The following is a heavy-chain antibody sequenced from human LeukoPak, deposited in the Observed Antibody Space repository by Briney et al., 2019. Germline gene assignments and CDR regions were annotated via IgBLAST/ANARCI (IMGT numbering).Heavy chain of an antibody. CDR3: ASGSLLRYFYWLLSYYLEY. CDR1: GFTFDDYA. V-gene: IGHV3-9*01. CDR2: ISWNSGSI. D-gene: IGHD3-9*01. J-gene: IGHJ4*02. Sequence: PGGSLRLSCAASGFTFDDYAMHWVRQAPGKGLEWVSGISWNSGSIGYADSVKGRFTISRDNAKNSLYLQMNSLRAEDTAVYYCASGSLLRYFYWLLSYYLEYWGQGTLVTLSS.